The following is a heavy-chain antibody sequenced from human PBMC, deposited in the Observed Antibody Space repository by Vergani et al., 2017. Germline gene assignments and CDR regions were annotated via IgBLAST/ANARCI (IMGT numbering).Heavy chain of an antibody. D-gene: IGHD5-12*01. CDR2: IIPILGIA. CDR3: ASLKATTSQNFDY. Sequence: QVQLVQSGAEVKKPGSSVKVFCKASGGTFSSYTISWVRQAPGQGLEWMGRIIPILGIANYAQKFQGRVTITADKSTSTAYMELSSLRSEDTAVYYCASLKATTSQNFDYWGQGTLVTVSS. CDR1: GGTFSSYT. J-gene: IGHJ4*02. V-gene: IGHV1-69*02.